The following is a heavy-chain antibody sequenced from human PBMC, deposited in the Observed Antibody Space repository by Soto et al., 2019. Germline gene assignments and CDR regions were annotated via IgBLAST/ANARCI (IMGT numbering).Heavy chain of an antibody. CDR1: GGSISSGDYY. J-gene: IGHJ6*02. CDR2: IYHSESA. V-gene: IGHV4-30-4*01. CDR3: ARALYYYGMDV. Sequence: QVQLQESGPGLVKPSQTLSLTCTVSGGSISSGDYYWSWIRQPPGKGLEWIGYIYHSESAFYNPSLTSRITMSIDTATNRFSLRLASVSGADTDVYFCARALYYYGMDVWGPGTTVTVSS.